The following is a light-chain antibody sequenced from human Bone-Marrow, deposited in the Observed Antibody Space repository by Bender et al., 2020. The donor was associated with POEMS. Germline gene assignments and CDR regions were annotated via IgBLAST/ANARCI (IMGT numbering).Light chain of an antibody. CDR3: QSSDSSGTYRV. V-gene: IGLV3-25*03. J-gene: IGLJ2*01. CDR1: ALPKQY. Sequence: SYELTQPPSVSVSPGQTARITCSGDALPKQYAYWYQQKPGQTPVLVILKDNERPSGIPERFSGSNSGTTVTLTISGVQAEDAADYYCQSSDSSGTYRVFGGGTKLTVL. CDR2: KDN.